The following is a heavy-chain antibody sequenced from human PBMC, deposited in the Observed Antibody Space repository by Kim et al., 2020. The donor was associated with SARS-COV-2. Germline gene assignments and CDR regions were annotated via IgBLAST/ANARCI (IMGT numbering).Heavy chain of an antibody. D-gene: IGHD5-12*01. J-gene: IGHJ4*02. V-gene: IGHV3-74*01. Sequence: VKGRVTISRDTAKNTLYLQMNSLRAEETAVYYCARDPSHSVATILEGFDYWGQGTLVTVSS. CDR3: ARDPSHSVATILEGFDY.